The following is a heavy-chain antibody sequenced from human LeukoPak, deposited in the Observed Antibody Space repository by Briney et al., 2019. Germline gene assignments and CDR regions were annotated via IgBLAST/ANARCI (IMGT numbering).Heavy chain of an antibody. V-gene: IGHV3-53*01. Sequence: GGSLRLSCAASGFTFSSYGMSWVRQAPGKGLEWVSVIYSGGSTYYADSVKGRFTISRDNSKNTLYLQMNSLRAEDTAVYYCARDIGPGYSSGFNWGQGTLVTVSS. CDR1: GFTFSSYG. CDR2: IYSGGST. J-gene: IGHJ4*02. CDR3: ARDIGPGYSSGFN. D-gene: IGHD2-8*02.